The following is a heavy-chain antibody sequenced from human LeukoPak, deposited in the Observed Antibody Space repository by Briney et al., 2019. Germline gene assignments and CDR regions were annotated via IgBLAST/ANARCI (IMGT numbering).Heavy chain of an antibody. Sequence: PGGSLRLSCAVSGFNFSTYWMSWVRQAPGKGLEWVANMNQDGSEKYYVDSLKGRFTISRDNAKNSLYLQMNSLRAEDTAVYYCARDPPGLEVVGYDYWGQGTLVTVSS. J-gene: IGHJ4*02. CDR3: ARDPPGLEVVGYDY. D-gene: IGHD6-19*01. CDR1: GFNFSTYW. V-gene: IGHV3-7*01. CDR2: MNQDGSEK.